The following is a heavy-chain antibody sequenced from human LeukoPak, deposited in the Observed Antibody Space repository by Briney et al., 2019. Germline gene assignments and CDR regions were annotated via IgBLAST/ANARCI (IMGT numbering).Heavy chain of an antibody. CDR1: GFTFRSYW. J-gene: IGHJ6*02. V-gene: IGHV3-7*01. CDR2: IKHDGREK. D-gene: IGHD6-19*01. CDR3: ARDLRTVAHYYYGMDV. Sequence: PGGSLRLSCAASGFTFRSYWMSWVRQAPGKGLEWVANIKHDGREKYYVDSVKGRFTISRDNAKNSLYLQMNSLRDEDTAVYYCARDLRTVAHYYYGMDVWGQGTTVTVSS.